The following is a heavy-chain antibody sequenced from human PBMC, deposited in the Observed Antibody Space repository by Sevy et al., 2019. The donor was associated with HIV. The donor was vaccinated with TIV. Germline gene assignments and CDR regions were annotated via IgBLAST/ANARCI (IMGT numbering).Heavy chain of an antibody. CDR3: ARDSTTRPRVLDY. V-gene: IGHV4-59*01. J-gene: IGHJ4*02. CDR1: GGSISSYF. D-gene: IGHD1-1*01. CDR2: IYFTGNT. Sequence: SETLSLTCSVSGGSISSYFWTWVRQSPGKGLEWIGNIYFTGNTDYSPSLNSRVTLSLDTSKSQFSLTLKAVTAADTAIYFGARDSTTRPRVLDYWGQGTLVTVSS.